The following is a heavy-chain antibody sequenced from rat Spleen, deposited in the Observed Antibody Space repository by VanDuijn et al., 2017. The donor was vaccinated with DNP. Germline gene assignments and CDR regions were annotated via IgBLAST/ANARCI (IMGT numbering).Heavy chain of an antibody. D-gene: IGHD1-4*01. J-gene: IGHJ3*01. Sequence: EVQLVESGGGLVQPGRSMKLSCAASGFTFSNYGMAWVRQAPKKGLEWVASISPSGGSTFYRDSVKGRFTISRDNAKSTLYLQMDSLRSEDTATYYCSTGIPTWFAYWGQGTLVTVSS. CDR3: STGIPTWFAY. CDR1: GFTFSNYG. CDR2: ISPSGGST. V-gene: IGHV5-19*01.